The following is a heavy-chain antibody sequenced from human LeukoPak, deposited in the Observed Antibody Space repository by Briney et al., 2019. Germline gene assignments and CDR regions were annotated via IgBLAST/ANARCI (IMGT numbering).Heavy chain of an antibody. Sequence: GGSLRLSCTASGFTFNRDWTAWVRQAPGKGLEWVSAISGSGGSTYYADSVKGRFTISRDNSKNTLYLQMNSLRAEDTAVYYCAKSWAHGSGSYSDYWGQGTLVTVSS. J-gene: IGHJ4*02. V-gene: IGHV3-23*01. CDR3: AKSWAHGSGSYSDY. D-gene: IGHD3-10*01. CDR2: ISGSGGST. CDR1: GFTFNRDW.